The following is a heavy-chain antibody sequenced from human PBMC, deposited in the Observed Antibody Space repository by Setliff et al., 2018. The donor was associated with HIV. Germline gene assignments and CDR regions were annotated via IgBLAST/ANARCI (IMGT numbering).Heavy chain of an antibody. Sequence: LSLTCTVSGGSISSHYWNWIRQPPGKGLEWLAYVYYSGSTNYNPSLKSRVTISVDSSKNHFSLRLHSLTAADTAVYYCARALAYCGADCPEDAFDIWGQGTLVTVSS. CDR1: GGSISSHY. CDR2: VYYSGST. J-gene: IGHJ3*02. CDR3: ARALAYCGADCPEDAFDI. D-gene: IGHD2-21*01. V-gene: IGHV4-59*11.